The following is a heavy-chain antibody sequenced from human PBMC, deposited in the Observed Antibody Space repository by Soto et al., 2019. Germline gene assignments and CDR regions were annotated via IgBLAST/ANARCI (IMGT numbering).Heavy chain of an antibody. CDR3: ATGPAMVRYFPSTIWFDP. Sequence: EVQLVQSGAEVKKPGATVKISCKVSGYTFTDYYMHWVQQATGKGLAWLGLVYPEDGETIYAEKFQGRVTITADTSTDTAYMELSSLRSEHTAGYYCATGPAMVRYFPSTIWFDPWCQGTLVTVSS. V-gene: IGHV1-69-2*01. D-gene: IGHD3-10*01. CDR2: VYPEDGET. J-gene: IGHJ5*02. CDR1: GYTFTDYY.